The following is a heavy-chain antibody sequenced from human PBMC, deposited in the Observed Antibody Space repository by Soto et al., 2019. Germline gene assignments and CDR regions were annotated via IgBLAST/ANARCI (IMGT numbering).Heavy chain of an antibody. J-gene: IGHJ4*02. V-gene: IGHV3-48*02. Sequence: GGSLRLSCAASGFTFSSYSMNWVRQAPGKGLEWVSYISSSSSTIYYADSVKGRFTISRDNAKNSLYLQMNSLRDEDTAVYYWARAATYSSSWYDLAGIFDYWGQGTLVTVSS. CDR1: GFTFSSYS. CDR2: ISSSSSTI. CDR3: ARAATYSSSWYDLAGIFDY. D-gene: IGHD6-13*01.